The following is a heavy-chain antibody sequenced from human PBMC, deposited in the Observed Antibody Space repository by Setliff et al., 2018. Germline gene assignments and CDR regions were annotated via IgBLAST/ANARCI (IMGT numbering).Heavy chain of an antibody. V-gene: IGHV4-39*07. J-gene: IGHJ4*02. CDR3: ARGRNIAARLLDS. CDR1: GVSISRSSYY. Sequence: KTSETLSLTCTVSGVSISRSSYYWGWIRQPPGKGLEWIGSLYYSGGTYYNPSLKSRVTISADTSKNQFSLKLISMTAADTAVYYCARGRNIAARLLDSWGQGTLVTVSS. D-gene: IGHD6-6*01. CDR2: LYYSGGT.